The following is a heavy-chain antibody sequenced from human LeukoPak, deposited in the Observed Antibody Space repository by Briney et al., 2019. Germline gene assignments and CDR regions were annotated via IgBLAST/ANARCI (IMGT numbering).Heavy chain of an antibody. J-gene: IGHJ4*02. D-gene: IGHD3-22*01. CDR1: GFTFSRHG. CDR2: IRYDGSDK. V-gene: IGHV3-30*02. Sequence: PGGSLRLSCAASGFTFSRHGMHWVRQAPGKGLEWVAFIRYDGSDKYYADSVKGRFTISRDNSKNTLYLQMNSLRTEDTAVYYCAKALYYYDSSGYLYDFWGQGTLVTVSS. CDR3: AKALYYYDSSGYLYDF.